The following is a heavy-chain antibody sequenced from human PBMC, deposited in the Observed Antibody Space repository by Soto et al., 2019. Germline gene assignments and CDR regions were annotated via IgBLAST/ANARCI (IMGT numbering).Heavy chain of an antibody. J-gene: IGHJ6*03. CDR1: GYTFTSYA. Sequence: QVQLVQSGAEVKKPGASVKVSCKASGYTFTSYAIKWVRQATGQGLEWMGWMNPNSGTKGIAQKFQGRVTMTRNTSLSRAYMELSSLRSEDTAVYYCARGPGSWYYYYIDVLGKGTTVTVSS. CDR2: MNPNSGTK. V-gene: IGHV1-8*01. CDR3: ARGPGSWYYYYIDV. D-gene: IGHD6-13*01.